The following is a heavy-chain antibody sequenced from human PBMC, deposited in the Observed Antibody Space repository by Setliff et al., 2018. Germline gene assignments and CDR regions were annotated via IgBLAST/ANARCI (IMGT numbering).Heavy chain of an antibody. CDR1: GYRFTTYW. V-gene: IGHV5-51*01. Sequence: GESPKISCKGSGYRFTTYWIGWVRQMPGKGLEWMGIVFSGDSDTRYSPSFQGQVTMSADKSINTAYLQWSSLKASDTAMYYCARLGAPASHDAFDIWGQGTMVTVSS. D-gene: IGHD6-25*01. CDR3: ARLGAPASHDAFDI. J-gene: IGHJ3*02. CDR2: VFSGDSDT.